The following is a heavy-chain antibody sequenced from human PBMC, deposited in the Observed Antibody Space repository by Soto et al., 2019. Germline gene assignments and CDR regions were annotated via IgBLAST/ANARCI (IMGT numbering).Heavy chain of an antibody. Sequence: QVHLVQSGAEVKKPGASVKVSCKASGYTFTNHGINWVRQSPGQGLEWMGWISAYNGDTKYAQKFQGRVTMTTDTSTSTAYMDLRSLRSYDTAVYYCAKDPSNTSGNRIWFDPWGQGTLVTVAS. CDR3: AKDPSNTSGNRIWFDP. CDR1: GYTFTNHG. CDR2: ISAYNGDT. J-gene: IGHJ5*02. D-gene: IGHD6-19*01. V-gene: IGHV1-18*04.